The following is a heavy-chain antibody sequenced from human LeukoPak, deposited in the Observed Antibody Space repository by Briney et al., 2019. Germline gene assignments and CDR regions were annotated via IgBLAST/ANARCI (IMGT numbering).Heavy chain of an antibody. J-gene: IGHJ4*02. CDR3: ARESSAHSSSWYVRYDY. CDR1: GYTFTSYG. D-gene: IGHD6-13*01. V-gene: IGHV1-18*01. CDR2: ISAYNGNT. Sequence: RASVKVSCKASGYTFTSYGISWVRQAPGQGLEWMGWISAYNGNTNYAQKLQDRVTMTTDTSTSTAYMELRSLRSDDTAVYYCARESSAHSSSWYVRYDYWGQGTLVTVSS.